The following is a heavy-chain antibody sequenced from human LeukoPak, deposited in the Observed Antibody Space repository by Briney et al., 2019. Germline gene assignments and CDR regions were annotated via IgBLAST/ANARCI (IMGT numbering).Heavy chain of an antibody. CDR1: GFTFSSYA. D-gene: IGHD1-26*01. CDR3: AAYSSGSYGGFDY. V-gene: IGHV3-64*01. J-gene: IGHJ4*02. Sequence: GGSLRLSCAASGFTFSSYAMHWVRQAPGKGLDYVSAISSNGGSTYYANSVKGRFTISRDNSKNTLYLQMGSLRAEDMAVYYCAAYSSGSYGGFDYWGQGTLVTVSS. CDR2: ISSNGGST.